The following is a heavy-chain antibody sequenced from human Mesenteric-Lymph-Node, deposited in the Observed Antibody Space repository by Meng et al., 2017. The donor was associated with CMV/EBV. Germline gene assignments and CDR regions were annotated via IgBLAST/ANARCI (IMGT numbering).Heavy chain of an antibody. D-gene: IGHD6-13*01. CDR3: ATARASSPQQQLVVVEPDYYYYYGMDV. CDR2: INPNSGGT. J-gene: IGHJ6*02. CDR1: GYTFTSYG. Sequence: ASVKVSCKASGYTFTSYGISWVRQAPGQGLEWMGWINPNSGGTNYAQKFQGRVTMTRDTSISTAYMELSSLRSEDTAVYYCATARASSPQQQLVVVEPDYYYYYGMDVWGQGTTVTVSS. V-gene: IGHV1-2*02.